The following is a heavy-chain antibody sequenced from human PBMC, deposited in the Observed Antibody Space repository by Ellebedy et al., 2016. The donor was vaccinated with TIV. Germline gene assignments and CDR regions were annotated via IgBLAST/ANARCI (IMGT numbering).Heavy chain of an antibody. CDR1: GFTFSSSW. J-gene: IGHJ4*02. V-gene: IGHV3-7*01. D-gene: IGHD5-18*01. Sequence: GESLKISCAASGFTFSSSWMGWVRQAPGKGLEWVANINQGGSDTYYVDSVKGRFTISRDNSKNTLYLQMNSLRAEDTAVYYCARDGGGVDTAMEDYWGQGTLVTVSS. CDR3: ARDGGGVDTAMEDY. CDR2: INQGGSDT.